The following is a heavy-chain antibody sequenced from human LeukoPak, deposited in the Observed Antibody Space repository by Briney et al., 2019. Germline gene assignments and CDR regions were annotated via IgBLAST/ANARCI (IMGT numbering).Heavy chain of an antibody. J-gene: IGHJ5*02. D-gene: IGHD3-10*01. V-gene: IGHV4-59*01. CDR1: GGSISSYY. Sequence: SETLSLTCSFSGGSISSYYWSWIRQPPGKGLEWIGNFFYTGITIFNPSLKSRVNISLNTSQRHVSPRLNALTTAGTARIYCARTLVRGVIKKNIWFGPWGQGTLVSVSS. CDR3: ARTLVRGVIKKNIWFGP. CDR2: FFYTGIT.